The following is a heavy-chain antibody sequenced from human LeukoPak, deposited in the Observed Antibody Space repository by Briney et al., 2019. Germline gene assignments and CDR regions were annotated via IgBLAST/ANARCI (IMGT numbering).Heavy chain of an antibody. Sequence: ASVKVSCKASGGTFSSYAISWVRQAPGQGLEWMGWISAYNGNTNYAQKLQGRVTMTTDTSTSTAYMELRSLRSDDTAVYYCARMVDSYGYPFDYWGQGTLVTVSS. CDR3: ARMVDSYGYPFDY. CDR2: ISAYNGNT. CDR1: GGTFSSYA. J-gene: IGHJ4*02. V-gene: IGHV1-18*01. D-gene: IGHD5-18*01.